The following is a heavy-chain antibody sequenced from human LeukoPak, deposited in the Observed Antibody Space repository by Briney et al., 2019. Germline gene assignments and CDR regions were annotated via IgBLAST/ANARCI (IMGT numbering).Heavy chain of an antibody. J-gene: IGHJ4*02. V-gene: IGHV3-74*01. CDR1: GFTFSNYW. Sequence: GGSLRLSCAASGFTFSNYWMHWVRQAPGKGLVWVSHINTDGSSTNYADSVMGRFTISRDNAKNTLYLQMDSLRAEDTAVYYCAYSSLYYFDFWGQGTLVTVSS. D-gene: IGHD6-13*01. CDR3: AYSSLYYFDF. CDR2: INTDGSST.